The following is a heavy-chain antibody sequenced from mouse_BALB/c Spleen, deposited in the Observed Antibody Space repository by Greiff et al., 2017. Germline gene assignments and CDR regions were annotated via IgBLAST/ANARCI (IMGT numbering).Heavy chain of an antibody. V-gene: IGHV5-12-1*01. Sequence: EVHLVESGGGLVKPGGSLKLSCAASGFAFSSYDMSWVRQTPEKRLEWVAYISSGGGSTYYPDTVKGRFTISRDNAKNTLYLQMSSLKSEDTAMYYCARLGQLGRDYFDYWGQGTTLTVSS. CDR2: ISSGGGST. CDR3: ARLGQLGRDYFDY. CDR1: GFAFSSYD. J-gene: IGHJ2*01. D-gene: IGHD4-1*02.